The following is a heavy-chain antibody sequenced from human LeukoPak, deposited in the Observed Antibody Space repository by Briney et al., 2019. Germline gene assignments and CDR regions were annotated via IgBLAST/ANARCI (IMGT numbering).Heavy chain of an antibody. V-gene: IGHV3-11*04. CDR1: VFTFSDYY. J-gene: IGHJ3*02. Sequence: GGSLRLSCAASVFTFSDYYMSWIRQAPGKGLEWVSYISSSGSTIYYADSVKGRFTISRDNAKNSLYLQMNSLRAEDTAVYYCARALWFGDHDAFDIWGQGTMVTVSS. CDR3: ARALWFGDHDAFDI. D-gene: IGHD3-10*01. CDR2: ISSSGSTI.